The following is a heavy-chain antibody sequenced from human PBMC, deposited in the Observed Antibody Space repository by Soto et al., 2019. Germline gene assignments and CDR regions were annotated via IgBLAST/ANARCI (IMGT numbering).Heavy chain of an antibody. J-gene: IGHJ3*02. V-gene: IGHV1-2*04. Sequence: ASVKVSCKASGYTFTGYYMHWGRQAPGQGLEWMGWINPNSGGTNYAQKFQGWVTMTRDTSISTAYMELSRLRSDDTAVYYCARLDYGGKGAFDIWGQGTMVTVSS. CDR1: GYTFTGYY. CDR3: ARLDYGGKGAFDI. D-gene: IGHD4-17*01. CDR2: INPNSGGT.